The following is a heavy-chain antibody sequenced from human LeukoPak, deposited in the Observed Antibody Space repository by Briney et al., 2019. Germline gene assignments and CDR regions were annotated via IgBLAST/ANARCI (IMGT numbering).Heavy chain of an antibody. D-gene: IGHD4-17*01. CDR3: AREGNYCDLSYMDV. J-gene: IGHJ6*03. CDR1: VYTFTSYG. Sequence: ASVKVSCKASVYTFTSYGISWVRQAPGQGLEWMGWISAYNGNTNYAQKLQGRVTMTTDTSTSTDYMELRSLRSDDTAVYYCAREGNYCDLSYMDVWGKGTTVTVSS. CDR2: ISAYNGNT. V-gene: IGHV1-18*01.